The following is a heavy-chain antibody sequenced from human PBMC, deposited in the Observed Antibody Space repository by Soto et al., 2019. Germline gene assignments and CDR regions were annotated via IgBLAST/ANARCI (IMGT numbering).Heavy chain of an antibody. CDR1: GYTFTSYY. D-gene: IGHD2-2*01. Sequence: QVQLVQSGAEVKKPGASVKVSCKASGYTFTSYYMHWVRQAPGQGLEWMGIINPSGGSTSYAQKFQGRVTMTRDTYTSTVYMELSSLRSEDTAVYYCARELCSSTSCYGWFDPWGQGTLVTVSS. CDR2: INPSGGST. CDR3: ARELCSSTSCYGWFDP. V-gene: IGHV1-46*03. J-gene: IGHJ5*02.